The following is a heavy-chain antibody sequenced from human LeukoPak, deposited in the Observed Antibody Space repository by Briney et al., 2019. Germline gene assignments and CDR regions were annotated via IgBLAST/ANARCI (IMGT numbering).Heavy chain of an antibody. CDR1: GFTFSSYA. V-gene: IGHV3-30-3*02. CDR2: ISYDGSNK. D-gene: IGHD5-18*01. CDR3: AKNSLQLWLLDYFDY. Sequence: GGSLRLSCAASGFTFSSYAMHWVRQAPGKGLEWVAVISYDGSNKYYADSVKGRFTISRDNSKNTLYLQMNSLRAEDTAVYYCAKNSLQLWLLDYFDYWGQGTLVTVSS. J-gene: IGHJ4*02.